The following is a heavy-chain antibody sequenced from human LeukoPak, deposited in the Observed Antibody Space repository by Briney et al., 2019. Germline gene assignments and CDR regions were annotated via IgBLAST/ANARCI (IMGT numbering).Heavy chain of an antibody. CDR2: INSDGSST. CDR1: GFTFSSYW. CDR3: ASDWKAWDY. J-gene: IGHJ4*02. D-gene: IGHD1-1*01. V-gene: IGHV3-74*01. Sequence: PGGSLRPYCAASGFTFSSYWMHWGRQAPGKGLVWVSRINSDGSSTSYADSVKGRFTMSRDNAKNTLYLQMNSLRAEDTAVYYCASDWKAWDYWGQGTLVTVSS.